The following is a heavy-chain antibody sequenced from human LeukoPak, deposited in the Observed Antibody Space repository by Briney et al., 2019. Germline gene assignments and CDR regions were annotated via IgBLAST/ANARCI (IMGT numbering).Heavy chain of an antibody. Sequence: SETLSLTCTVSAGSINNYYWSWIRQPPGKGLEWIGYIYYSGSTNYNPSLKSRVTISVDTSKKQVSLNLSSVTAADTAVYYCARVAARYVGMDVWGQGATVTVSS. J-gene: IGHJ6*02. D-gene: IGHD6-6*01. CDR1: AGSINNYY. CDR3: ARVAARYVGMDV. V-gene: IGHV4-59*01. CDR2: IYYSGST.